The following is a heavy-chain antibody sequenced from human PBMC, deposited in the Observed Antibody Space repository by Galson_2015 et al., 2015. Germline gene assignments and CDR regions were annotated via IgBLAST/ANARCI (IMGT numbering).Heavy chain of an antibody. CDR3: ARGRAQGSGSSYNWFDP. V-gene: IGHV1-8*01. Sequence: SVKVSCKASGYTFTSYDINWVRQATGQGLEWMGWMNPNSGNTGYAQKFQGRVTMTRNTPISTAYMELSSLRSEDTAVYYCARGRAQGSGSSYNWFDPWGQGTLVTVSS. CDR2: MNPNSGNT. J-gene: IGHJ5*02. CDR1: GYTFTSYD. D-gene: IGHD3-10*01.